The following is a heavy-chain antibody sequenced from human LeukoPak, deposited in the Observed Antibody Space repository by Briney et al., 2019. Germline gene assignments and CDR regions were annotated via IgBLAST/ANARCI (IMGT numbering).Heavy chain of an antibody. J-gene: IGHJ4*02. CDR1: EGTFSSYA. Sequence: SVKVSCKASEGTFSSYAISWVRQAPGQGLEWMGRIIPIFGTANYAQKFQDRVTITTDESTSTAYMELSSLRSEDTAVYYCASVWIGGSAYYFDAYWGQGTLVTVSS. D-gene: IGHD2/OR15-2a*01. CDR3: ASVWIGGSAYYFDAY. CDR2: IIPIFGTA. V-gene: IGHV1-69*05.